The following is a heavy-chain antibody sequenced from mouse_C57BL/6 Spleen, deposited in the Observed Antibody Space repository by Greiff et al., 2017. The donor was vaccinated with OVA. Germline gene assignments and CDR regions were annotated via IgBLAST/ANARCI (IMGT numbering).Heavy chain of an antibody. D-gene: IGHD1-1*01. V-gene: IGHV1-54*01. Sequence: VQLQESGAELVRPGTSVKVSCKASGYAFTNYLIEWVKQRPGQGLEWIGVIKPGSGGTNYNEKFKGKATLTADKSSSTAYMQLSSLTSEDSAVYFCARKEAYYYCPYDWGQGTTLTVSS. CDR3: ARKEAYYYCPYD. J-gene: IGHJ2*01. CDR2: IKPGSGGT. CDR1: GYAFTNYL.